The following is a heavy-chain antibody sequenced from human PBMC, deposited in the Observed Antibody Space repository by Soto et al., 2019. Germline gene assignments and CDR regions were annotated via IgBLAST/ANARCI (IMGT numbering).Heavy chain of an antibody. J-gene: IGHJ6*03. D-gene: IGHD1-7*01. V-gene: IGHV3-23*01. Sequence: EVQLLESGGGLVQPGGSLRLSCAVSGFTFGSYAMSWVRRAPEKGLEWVSTLGGDGVTAFYADAVKGRFTISRDNSKNTVYLQMNTLRAEDTGVYYCAKALRPSWNFLYYMDVWGRGTTVTVSS. CDR1: GFTFGSYA. CDR3: AKALRPSWNFLYYMDV. CDR2: LGGDGVTA.